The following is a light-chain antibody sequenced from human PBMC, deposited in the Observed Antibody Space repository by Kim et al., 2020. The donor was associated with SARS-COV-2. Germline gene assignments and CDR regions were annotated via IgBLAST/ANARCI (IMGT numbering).Light chain of an antibody. CDR1: QTISSY. J-gene: IGKJ4*01. CDR3: QQSYNTPLT. CDR2: TTS. V-gene: IGKV1-39*01. Sequence: DIQMTQSPSSLSASVGDRVTITCRASQTISSYLNWYQQKPGKAPKLLIYTTSSMESGVPSRFSGSGSGTDFALTISSLQPEDSATYNCQQSYNTPLTYGGGTKGDSK.